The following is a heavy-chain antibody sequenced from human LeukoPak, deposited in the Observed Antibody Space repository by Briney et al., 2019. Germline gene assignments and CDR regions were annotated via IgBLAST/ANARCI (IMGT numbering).Heavy chain of an antibody. CDR2: IWYDGSNK. V-gene: IGHV3-33*01. J-gene: IGHJ6*02. Sequence: GGSLRLSCAASGFTLSSYGMHWVRQAPGKGLEWVAVIWYDGSNKYYADSVKGRFTISRDNSKNTLYLQMNSLRAEDTAVYYCARLYGPYYYYYGMDVWGQGTTVTVSS. D-gene: IGHD2-8*01. CDR3: ARLYGPYYYYYGMDV. CDR1: GFTLSSYG.